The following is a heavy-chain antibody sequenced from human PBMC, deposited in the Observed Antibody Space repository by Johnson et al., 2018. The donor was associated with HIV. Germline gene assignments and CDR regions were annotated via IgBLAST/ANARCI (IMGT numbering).Heavy chain of an antibody. V-gene: IGHV3-30*04. J-gene: IGHJ3*02. Sequence: QVTLVESGGGVVQPGRSLRLSCAASGFTLSKYAMHWVRQDPGKGLEWVAVISFDGSNKYYEDSVKGRFTISRDNSENTLFLQLNSLRAEDTAVYFCAKLSGRENAFDIWGQGTMVTVSS. CDR1: GFTLSKYA. D-gene: IGHD1-26*01. CDR2: ISFDGSNK. CDR3: AKLSGRENAFDI.